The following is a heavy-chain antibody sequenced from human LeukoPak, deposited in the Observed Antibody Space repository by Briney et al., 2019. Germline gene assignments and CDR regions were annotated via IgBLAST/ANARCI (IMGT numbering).Heavy chain of an antibody. V-gene: IGHV1-2*02. CDR3: ATGPSPAAGTDY. CDR2: INPNSGGT. J-gene: IGHJ4*02. CDR1: GYTFTGYY. Sequence: ASVKVSRKASGYTFTGYYMHWVRQAPGQGLEWMGWINPNSGGTNYAQKFQGRVTVTRDTFISTAYMELSRLRSDDTAVYYCATGPSPAAGTDYWGQGTLVTVSS. D-gene: IGHD6-13*01.